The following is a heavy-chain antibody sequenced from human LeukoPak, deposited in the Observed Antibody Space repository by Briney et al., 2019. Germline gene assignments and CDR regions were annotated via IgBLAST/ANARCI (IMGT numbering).Heavy chain of an antibody. CDR3: ARAAEGAVALDI. CDR1: GGSINSYY. D-gene: IGHD3-16*01. CDR2: IYYSGST. V-gene: IGHV4-59*01. J-gene: IGHJ3*02. Sequence: PSETLSLTCTVSGGSINSYYWSWIRQPSGKGLEWIGYIYYSGSTNYNPSLKSRVTISVDTSKNQFSLKLSSVTAADTAVYYCARAAEGAVALDIWGQGTMVTVSS.